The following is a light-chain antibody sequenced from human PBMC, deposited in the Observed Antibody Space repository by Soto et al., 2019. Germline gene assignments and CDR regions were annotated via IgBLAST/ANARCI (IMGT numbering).Light chain of an antibody. J-gene: IGLJ3*02. CDR2: DVS. V-gene: IGLV2-14*01. Sequence: QSALTQPASVSGSPGQSITISFTGTTSDVGRYNYVSWHQQHPGKAPKLLIFDVSNRPSGVSDRFSGSKSGNTDSLTIAGLHAEDEADYYCNSYTTGTNRVFGGGNKLNVL. CDR1: TSDVGRYNY. CDR3: NSYTTGTNRV.